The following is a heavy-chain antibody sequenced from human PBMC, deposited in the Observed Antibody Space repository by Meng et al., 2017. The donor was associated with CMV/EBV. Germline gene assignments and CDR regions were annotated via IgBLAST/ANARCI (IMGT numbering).Heavy chain of an antibody. CDR3: ATETIFGVASYGMDV. Sequence: GESLKISCAASGFTFSDYYMTWIRQAPGKGLEWVSYISRSGDTIYYADSVKGRFTISRDNAKNSLYLQMNSLRAEDTAVYYCATETIFGVASYGMDVWGQGTTVTVSS. CDR1: GFTFSDYY. CDR2: ISRSGDTI. V-gene: IGHV3-11*01. J-gene: IGHJ6*02. D-gene: IGHD3-3*01.